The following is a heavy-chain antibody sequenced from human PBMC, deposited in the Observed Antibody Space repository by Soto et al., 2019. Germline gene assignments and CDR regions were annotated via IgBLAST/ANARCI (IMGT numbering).Heavy chain of an antibody. CDR3: AADPVTPGFGYYGMDV. J-gene: IGHJ6*02. Sequence: ASVKVSCKASGYTFTSYGISWVRQAPGQGLEWMGWISTYNGNTNYAQKLQGRVTMTTDTSTSTAYMELSSLRSEDTAVYYCAADPVTPGFGYYGMDVWGQGTTVTVSS. CDR2: ISTYNGNT. V-gene: IGHV1-18*01. CDR1: GYTFTSYG. D-gene: IGHD3-3*01.